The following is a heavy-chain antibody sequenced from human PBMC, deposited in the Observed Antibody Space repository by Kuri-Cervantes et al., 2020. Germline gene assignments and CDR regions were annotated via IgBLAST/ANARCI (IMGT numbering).Heavy chain of an antibody. D-gene: IGHD1-14*01. CDR1: GGSFSGYY. Sequence: GSLRLSCAVYGGSFSGYYWSWIRQPPGKGLEWIGEINHSGSTNYNPSLKSRVTISVDTSKNQFSLKVSSVTAADSAVYYCARGRSSIPYRNYYYYYYMDVWGKGTTVTVSS. CDR3: ARGRSSIPYRNYYYYYYMDV. CDR2: INHSGST. J-gene: IGHJ6*03. V-gene: IGHV4-34*01.